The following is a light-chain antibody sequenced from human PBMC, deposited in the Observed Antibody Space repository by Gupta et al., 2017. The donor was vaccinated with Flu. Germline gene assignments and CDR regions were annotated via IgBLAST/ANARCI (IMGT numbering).Light chain of an antibody. CDR3: QQYGSFRFT. CDR1: QTISGSY. Sequence: VLTQSPATLSLSPGERATLSCRASQTISGSYLAWYQQKPGQAPRLLSYAASSRATGVPERFSGSGSGSDFSLIISRLEPEDFAVYYCQQYGSFRFTFGPGTKVDIK. CDR2: AAS. J-gene: IGKJ3*01. V-gene: IGKV3-20*01.